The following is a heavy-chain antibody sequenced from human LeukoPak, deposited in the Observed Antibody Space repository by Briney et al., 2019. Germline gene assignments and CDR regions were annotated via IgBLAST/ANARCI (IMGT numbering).Heavy chain of an antibody. CDR2: ISSSSSYI. CDR3: ARDLRGGDYGYYYGMDV. J-gene: IGHJ6*04. CDR1: GFTFSSYA. V-gene: IGHV3-21*01. D-gene: IGHD4-17*01. Sequence: PGGSLRLSCAASGFTFSSYAMSWVRQAPGKGLEWVSSISSSSSYIYYADSVKGRFTISRDNAKNSLYLQMNSLRAGDTAVYYCARDLRGGDYGYYYGMDVWGKGTTVTVSS.